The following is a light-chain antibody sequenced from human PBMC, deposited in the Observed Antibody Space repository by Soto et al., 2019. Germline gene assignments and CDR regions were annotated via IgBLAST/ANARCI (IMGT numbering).Light chain of an antibody. J-gene: IGLJ1*01. V-gene: IGLV1-44*01. CDR1: SSNIGGTNY. CDR3: AAWDDSLNGYV. CDR2: SNN. Sequence: QSVLTQPPSASGTPGQKVFISCSGSSSNIGGTNYAYWYQQLPGAAPKLLMHSNNLRPSGVPERISGSKSGTSASLAISGLQSEDEADYYCAAWDDSLNGYVFGTGNKVTVL.